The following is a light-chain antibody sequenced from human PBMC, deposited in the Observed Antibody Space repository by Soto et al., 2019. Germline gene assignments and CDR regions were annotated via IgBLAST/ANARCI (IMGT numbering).Light chain of an antibody. Sequence: DIQMTQSPSTMSASVGDRVTITCRASQTISSWLAWYQQKPGKAPKLLIYAASSLQSGVPSRFSGSGSGTDFTLTISSLEPEDFAVFYCQHYDSLPITFGQGTRLEL. CDR1: QTISSW. J-gene: IGKJ5*01. V-gene: IGKV1-5*01. CDR3: QHYDSLPIT. CDR2: AAS.